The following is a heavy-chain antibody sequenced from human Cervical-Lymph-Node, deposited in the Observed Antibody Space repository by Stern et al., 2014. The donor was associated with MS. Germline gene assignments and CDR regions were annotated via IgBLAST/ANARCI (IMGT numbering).Heavy chain of an antibody. D-gene: IGHD6-19*01. J-gene: IGHJ4*02. V-gene: IGHV5-51*01. CDR1: GYNFTSYW. Sequence: EVQLVESGAEVKKPGESLKISCKGSGYNFTSYWIGWVRQMPGKGLEWMGVIYPGDSDTKYRPSFQVQVTISADKPISTASLQWSSLKASDTAMYYCARHCAKREQCAFDYWGQGTLVTVSS. CDR2: IYPGDSDT. CDR3: ARHCAKREQCAFDY.